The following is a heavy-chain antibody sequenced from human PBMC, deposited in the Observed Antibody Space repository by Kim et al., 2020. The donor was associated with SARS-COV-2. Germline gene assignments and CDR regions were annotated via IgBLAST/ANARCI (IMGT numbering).Heavy chain of an antibody. CDR3: ASLGPVCGGDCLGAFDI. D-gene: IGHD2-21*02. J-gene: IGHJ3*02. V-gene: IGHV3-33*01. CDR1: GFTFSSYG. Sequence: GGSLRLSCAASGFTFSSYGMHWVRQAPGKGLEWVAVIWYDGSNKYYADSVKGRFTISRDNSKNTLYLQMNSLRAEDTAVYYCASLGPVCGGDCLGAFDIWGQGTMVTVSS. CDR2: IWYDGSNK.